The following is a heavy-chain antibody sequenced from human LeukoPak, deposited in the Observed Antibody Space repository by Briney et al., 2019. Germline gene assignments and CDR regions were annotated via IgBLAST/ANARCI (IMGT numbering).Heavy chain of an antibody. CDR2: TDPNSGNT. J-gene: IGHJ4*02. CDR1: AYTFTSYD. D-gene: IGHD6-13*01. V-gene: IGHV1-8*01. Sequence: GASVRVSCKASAYTFTSYDINWVRQATGQGLEWMGWTDPNSGNTAYAQKFQGRVTMTRDTSISTAYMELSSLRSEDTAVYYCARGHGPGGSRWPNLDHWGQGTLVTVSS. CDR3: ARGHGPGGSRWPNLDH.